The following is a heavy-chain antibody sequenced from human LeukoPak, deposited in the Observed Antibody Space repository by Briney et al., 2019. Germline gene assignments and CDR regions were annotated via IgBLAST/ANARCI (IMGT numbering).Heavy chain of an antibody. D-gene: IGHD2-15*01. J-gene: IGHJ5*02. CDR1: GASVTSGSNK. V-gene: IGHV4-61*01. CDR3: AREAECSGGSCYSYGWFVP. CDR2: ISYSGSA. Sequence: SETLSLTCAVSGASVTSGSNKWSWIRQPPGKGLEWIGDISYSGSASYNPSLRSRVTISVDTSTNQFSLTLGSVTAADTAVYYCAREAECSGGSCYSYGWFVPWGQGTQVIVSS.